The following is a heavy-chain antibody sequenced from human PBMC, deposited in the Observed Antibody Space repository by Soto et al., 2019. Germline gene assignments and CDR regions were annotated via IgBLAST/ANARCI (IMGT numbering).Heavy chain of an antibody. V-gene: IGHV3-30-3*01. CDR2: ISYDGSNK. J-gene: IGHJ5*02. CDR3: ARDFGGRITMVRGVPWFAP. D-gene: IGHD3-10*01. Sequence: PGGSLRLSCAASGFTFSSYAMHWVRQAPGKGLEWVAVISYDGSNKYYADSVKGRFTISRDNSKNTLYLQMNSLRAEDTAVYYCARDFGGRITMVRGVPWFAPWGQGTLVTVSS. CDR1: GFTFSSYA.